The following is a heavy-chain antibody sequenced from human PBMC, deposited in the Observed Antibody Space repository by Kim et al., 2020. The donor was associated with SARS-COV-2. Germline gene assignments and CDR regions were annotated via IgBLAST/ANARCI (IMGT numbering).Heavy chain of an antibody. J-gene: IGHJ4*02. CDR1: GFTFSSYS. Sequence: GGSLRLSCAASGFTFSSYSMNWVRQAPGKGLEWVSSISSSSSYIYYADSVKGRFTISRDNAKNSLYLQMNSLRAEDTAVYYCARDGGYSGGWLWDKAVDYWGQGTLVTVS. CDR3: ARDGGYSGGWLWDKAVDY. V-gene: IGHV3-21*01. CDR2: ISSSSSYI. D-gene: IGHD6-19*01.